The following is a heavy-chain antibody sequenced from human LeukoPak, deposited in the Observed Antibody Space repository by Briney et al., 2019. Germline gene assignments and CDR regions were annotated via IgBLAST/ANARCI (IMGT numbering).Heavy chain of an antibody. J-gene: IGHJ5*02. V-gene: IGHV1-18*01. CDR3: ARGIAVAGTLSINWFDP. D-gene: IGHD6-19*01. Sequence: ASVKVSCKASGYTFTSYGISWVRQAPGQGLEWMGWISAYNGNTNYAQKPQGRVTMTTDTSTSTAYMELRSLRSDDTAVYYCARGIAVAGTLSINWFDPWGQGTLVTVSS. CDR1: GYTFTSYG. CDR2: ISAYNGNT.